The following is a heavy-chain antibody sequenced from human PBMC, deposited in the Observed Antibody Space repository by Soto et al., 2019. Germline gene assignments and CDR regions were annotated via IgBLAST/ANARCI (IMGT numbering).Heavy chain of an antibody. CDR3: VRDPFDFGFYRGEGFDF. V-gene: IGHV3-7*03. D-gene: IGHD3-10*01. CDR1: EIALSRSW. Sequence: EVRLVESGGGLVQPGGSLRLSCAASEIALSRSWMSWVRQAPGKGLEWVANINHDGSEKYYVDSVKGRFTISRDNTRNSLYLQMNNLRAEDTALYYCVRDPFDFGFYRGEGFDFWGQGTLVTVSS. J-gene: IGHJ5*01. CDR2: INHDGSEK.